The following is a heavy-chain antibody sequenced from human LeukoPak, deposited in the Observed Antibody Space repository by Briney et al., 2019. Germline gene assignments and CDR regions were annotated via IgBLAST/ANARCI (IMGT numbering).Heavy chain of an antibody. Sequence: ASVKVSCKASGYTFTSYVINWVRQATGQGLEWMGWMNPNSGNTGYAQKFQGRVTMTRNTSISTAYMELSSLRSEDTAVYYCASRPRSGYSIDYWGQGTLVTVSS. D-gene: IGHD6-19*01. CDR1: GYTFTSYV. V-gene: IGHV1-8*01. CDR2: MNPNSGNT. J-gene: IGHJ4*02. CDR3: ASRPRSGYSIDY.